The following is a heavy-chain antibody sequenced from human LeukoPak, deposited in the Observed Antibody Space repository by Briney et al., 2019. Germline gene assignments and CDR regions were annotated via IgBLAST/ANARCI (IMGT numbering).Heavy chain of an antibody. J-gene: IGHJ3*02. CDR3: AKDSVYGGWGNAFDI. D-gene: IGHD3-16*01. V-gene: IGHV3-30*02. CDR1: GFTFGNSG. CDR2: LRYDGSSK. Sequence: GGSLRLSCAASGFTFGNSGMHWVRQAPGKGLEWVSFLRYDGSSKFYTDSVQGRFTISRDNSKNTLYLQMNSLRVEDAAVYYCAKDSVYGGWGNAFDIWGQGTMVTVSS.